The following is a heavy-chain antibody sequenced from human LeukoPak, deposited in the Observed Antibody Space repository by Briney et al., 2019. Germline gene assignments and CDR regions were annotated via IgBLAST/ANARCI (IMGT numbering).Heavy chain of an antibody. CDR1: GFTFSSYW. CDR3: AKDGGIAARLHYYYYMDV. D-gene: IGHD6-6*01. V-gene: IGHV3-30*02. Sequence: GGSLRFSCAASGFTFSSYWMSWVRQAPGKGLEWVAFIRYDGSNKYYADSVKGRFTISRDNSKNTLYLQMNSLRAEDTAVYYCAKDGGIAARLHYYYYMDVWGKGTTVTVSS. J-gene: IGHJ6*03. CDR2: IRYDGSNK.